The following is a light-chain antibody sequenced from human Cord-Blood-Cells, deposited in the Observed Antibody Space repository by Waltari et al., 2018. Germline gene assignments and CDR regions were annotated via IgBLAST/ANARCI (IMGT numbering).Light chain of an antibody. J-gene: IGLJ1*01. CDR1: SSDVGGYNY. V-gene: IGLV2-14*01. CDR3: SSYTSSSTWV. CDR2: DVS. Sequence: QSALTQPASVSGSPGQSITISCTGTSSDVGGYNYVSWYQQHPGKAPKLMIYDVSKRPSGVSNRFSGSKSGNTAPLTISGLQAEDEADYYCSSYTSSSTWVFGTGTKVTVL.